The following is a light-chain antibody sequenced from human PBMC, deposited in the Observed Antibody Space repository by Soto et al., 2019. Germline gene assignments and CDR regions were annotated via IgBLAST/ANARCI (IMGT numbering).Light chain of an antibody. CDR3: SSYTSSSTLHV. CDR1: SSDVGGYNY. J-gene: IGLJ1*01. Sequence: QSVLTQPASVSGSPGQSITISCTGTSSDVGGYNYVSWYQQHPGKAPKLMIYEVSNRPSGVSNRCSGSKSGNTASLTISGLQAEDEADYYCSSYTSSSTLHVFGTGTKLTVL. V-gene: IGLV2-14*01. CDR2: EVS.